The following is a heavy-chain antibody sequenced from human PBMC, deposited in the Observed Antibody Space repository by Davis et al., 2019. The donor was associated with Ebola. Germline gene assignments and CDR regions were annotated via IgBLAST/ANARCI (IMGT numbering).Heavy chain of an antibody. Sequence: MPSETLSLTCTVSGDSISSYYWSWIRQPPGKGLEWIGYIYYSGSSNYNPSLKSRVTTSVDTSKNHFSLKLSSVTAADTAVYYCARDSRWLVPGTYYYYGMDVWGQGTTVTVSS. V-gene: IGHV4-59*01. CDR2: IYYSGSS. CDR1: GDSISSYY. D-gene: IGHD6-19*01. J-gene: IGHJ6*02. CDR3: ARDSRWLVPGTYYYYGMDV.